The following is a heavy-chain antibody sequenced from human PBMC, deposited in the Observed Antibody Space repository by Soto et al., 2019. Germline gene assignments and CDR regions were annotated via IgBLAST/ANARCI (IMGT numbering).Heavy chain of an antibody. CDR3: ARGPRVPPWVVRGVWYNWFAP. J-gene: IGHJ5*02. CDR1: GGSFSGYY. D-gene: IGHD3-10*01. Sequence: SETLSLTCAVYGGSFSGYYWSWIRQPPGKGLEWIGEINHSGSTNYNPSLKSRVTISVDTSKNQFSLKLSSVTAADTAVYYCARGPRVPPWVVRGVWYNWFAPWGQGTLVTVSS. CDR2: INHSGST. V-gene: IGHV4-34*01.